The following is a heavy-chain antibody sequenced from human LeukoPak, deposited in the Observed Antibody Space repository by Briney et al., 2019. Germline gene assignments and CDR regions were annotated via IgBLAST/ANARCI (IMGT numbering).Heavy chain of an antibody. CDR3: ARGEYYDYVWGSYRPFDY. D-gene: IGHD3-16*02. CDR2: MNPNSGNT. J-gene: IGHJ4*02. Sequence: ASVKVSCKASGYTFTSYDINWVRQATGQGLEWMGWMNPNSGNTGYAQKFQGRVTMTRNTSISTAYMELSSLRSEDTAVYYCARGEYYDYVWGSYRPFDYWGQGTLVTVSS. V-gene: IGHV1-8*01. CDR1: GYTFTSYD.